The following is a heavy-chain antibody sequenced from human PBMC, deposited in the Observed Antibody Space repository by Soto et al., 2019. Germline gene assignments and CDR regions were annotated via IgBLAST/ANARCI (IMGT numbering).Heavy chain of an antibody. CDR2: ISTRSSLI. CDR3: ATLARGGPVTLPLDA. CDR1: GFTFSSYT. D-gene: IGHD3-10*01. V-gene: IGHV3-21*01. Sequence: VQLVESGGGQVRPGGSLRLSCAASGFTFSSYTINWVRLGPGKGLEWVSSISTRSSLIYYADSVKGRFAIPRDNAKNSAYLQMNSLRAEDTAVYYCATLARGGPVTLPLDAWGQGTLVTVSS. J-gene: IGHJ5*02.